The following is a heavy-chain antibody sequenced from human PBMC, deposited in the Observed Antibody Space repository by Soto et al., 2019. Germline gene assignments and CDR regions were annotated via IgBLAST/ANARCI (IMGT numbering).Heavy chain of an antibody. Sequence: EVQLVESGGGLVQPGGSLRLSCAASGFTFSSYDMHWIRQATGKGLEWVSTIGTAGDTYYPGSVKGRFTISRENAKNSLYLQMNSLRAEDTAVYYCARSSQRVNIPNAVHIWGQGTMVTVSS. V-gene: IGHV3-13*01. CDR3: ARSSQRVNIPNAVHI. D-gene: IGHD2-21*01. CDR2: IGTAGDT. CDR1: GFTFSSYD. J-gene: IGHJ3*02.